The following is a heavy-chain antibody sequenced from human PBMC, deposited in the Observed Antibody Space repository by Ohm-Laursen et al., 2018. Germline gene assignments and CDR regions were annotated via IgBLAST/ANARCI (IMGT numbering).Heavy chain of an antibody. CDR3: ARLRGGYDFDY. J-gene: IGHJ4*02. Sequence: GSLRLSCTASGFTFSGYWMSWVRQAPGKGLEWVANIKQDGSEQDYVDSVKGRFTISRDNAKNSLYLHMDSLRDEDTAVYYCARLRGGYDFDYWGQGTLVTVSS. V-gene: IGHV3-7*01. D-gene: IGHD5-12*01. CDR1: GFTFSGYW. CDR2: IKQDGSEQ.